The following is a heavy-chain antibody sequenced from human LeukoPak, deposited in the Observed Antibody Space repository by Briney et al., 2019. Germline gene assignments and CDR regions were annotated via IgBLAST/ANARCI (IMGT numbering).Heavy chain of an antibody. CDR2: INPNSGGT. Sequence: GASVKVSCKASGYTFTGYYMHWVRQAPGQGLEWMGWINPNSGGTNYAQKFQGRVTMTRDTSISTAYMELSRLRSDDTAVYYCARDGYCSSTSCSGPWRAFDTWGQGTMVTVSS. CDR1: GYTFTGYY. J-gene: IGHJ3*02. V-gene: IGHV1-2*02. CDR3: ARDGYCSSTSCSGPWRAFDT. D-gene: IGHD2-2*03.